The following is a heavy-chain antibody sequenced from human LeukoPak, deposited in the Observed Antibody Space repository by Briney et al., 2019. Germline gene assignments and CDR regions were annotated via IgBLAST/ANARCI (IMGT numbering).Heavy chain of an antibody. Sequence: PGGSLRLSCAASGFTFSSFAMTRVRQAPGKGLEWVSSITGNRGPTYNTDTVKGRSTISRDNSQNTLYLQMNSLRAEDTAVYYCTKDPNGDYVGAFDPWGQGTLVTVSS. J-gene: IGHJ5*02. CDR2: ITGNRGPT. CDR1: GFTFSSFA. D-gene: IGHD4-17*01. V-gene: IGHV3-23*01. CDR3: TKDPNGDYVGAFDP.